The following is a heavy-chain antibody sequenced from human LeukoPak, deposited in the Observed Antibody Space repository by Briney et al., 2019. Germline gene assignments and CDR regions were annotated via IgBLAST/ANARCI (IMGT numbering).Heavy chain of an antibody. D-gene: IGHD6-19*01. CDR1: GGTFSSYV. V-gene: IGHV1-69*13. J-gene: IGHJ4*02. CDR3: TTIGTVAGSRPFDY. CDR2: IIPIFSTA. Sequence: SVKASCKASGGTFSSYVISWVRQAPGQGLEWMGGIIPIFSTADYAQNFQGRVTISADESTSTAYMELSSLRSEDTAVYYCTTIGTVAGSRPFDYWGQGTLDTVSS.